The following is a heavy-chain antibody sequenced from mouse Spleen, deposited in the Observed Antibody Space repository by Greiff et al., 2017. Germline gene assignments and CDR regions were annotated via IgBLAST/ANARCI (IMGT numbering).Heavy chain of an antibody. CDR2: ISSGSSTI. V-gene: IGHV5-17*01. CDR3: ARGPIYYDYDEGFAY. Sequence: DVKLVESGGGLVKPGGSLKLSCAASGFTFSDYGMHWVRQAPEKGLEWVAYISSGSSTIYYADTVKGRFTISRDNAKNTLFLQMTSLRSEDTAMYYCARGPIYYDYDEGFAYWGQGTLVTVSA. D-gene: IGHD2-4*01. CDR1: GFTFSDYG. J-gene: IGHJ3*01.